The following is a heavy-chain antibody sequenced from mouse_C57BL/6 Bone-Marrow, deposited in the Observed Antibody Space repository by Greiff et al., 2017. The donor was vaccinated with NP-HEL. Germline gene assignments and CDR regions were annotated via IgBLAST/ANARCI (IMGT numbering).Heavy chain of an antibody. CDR2: IYPGDGDT. CDR3: ARGDTTGVDY. D-gene: IGHD1-1*01. J-gene: IGHJ2*01. Sequence: QVQLQQSGPELVKPGASVKISCKASGYAFSSSWMNWVKQRPGKGLEWIGRIYPGDGDTNYNGKFKGKATLTADKSSSTAYMQLSSLTSEDSAVYFCARGDTTGVDYWGQGTTLTVSS. V-gene: IGHV1-82*01. CDR1: GYAFSSSW.